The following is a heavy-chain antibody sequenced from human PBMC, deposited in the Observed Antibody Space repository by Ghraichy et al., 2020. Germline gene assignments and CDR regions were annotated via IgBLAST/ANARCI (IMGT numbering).Heavy chain of an antibody. CDR2: ISSTSSYI. J-gene: IGHJ4*02. CDR1: GFTFSSYT. Sequence: GGSLRLSCAASGFTFSSYTMNWVRQAPGKGLEWVSSISSTSSYIYYADSVKGRFTISRDNAQNSLYLQMNSLRAEDTAVYYCARDNSDYYGSGSTNYYFDYWGQGTLVTVSS. V-gene: IGHV3-21*01. CDR3: ARDNSDYYGSGSTNYYFDY. D-gene: IGHD3-10*01.